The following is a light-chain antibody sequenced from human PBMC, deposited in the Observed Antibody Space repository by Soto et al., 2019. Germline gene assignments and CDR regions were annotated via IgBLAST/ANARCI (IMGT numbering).Light chain of an antibody. V-gene: IGKV3-20*01. CDR2: GAS. J-gene: IGKJ5*01. Sequence: IVLTQSPDTLSFSPGERAHLSCSASQSVGTRLAWYQHKPXQAPSLLMSGASSRATGIPDRFSGSGSETDFTLTISRLEPQDFAPYYCQHYQVGQPIAFGRGTRLEIK. CDR3: QHYQVGQPIA. CDR1: QSVGTR.